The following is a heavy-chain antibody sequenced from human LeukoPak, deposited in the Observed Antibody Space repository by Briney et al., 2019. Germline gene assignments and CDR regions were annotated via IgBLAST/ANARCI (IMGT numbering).Heavy chain of an antibody. CDR3: ARHEDPISSWYES. Sequence: GGSLRLSCAASGFTFSSYGMHWVRQAPGKGLEWVAFIRYDGSNKYYADSVKGRFTISRDNSKNTLYLQMNSLRAEDTAMYYCARHEDPISSWYESWGQGTLVTVSS. V-gene: IGHV3-30*02. D-gene: IGHD6-13*01. CDR1: GFTFSSYG. J-gene: IGHJ5*02. CDR2: IRYDGSNK.